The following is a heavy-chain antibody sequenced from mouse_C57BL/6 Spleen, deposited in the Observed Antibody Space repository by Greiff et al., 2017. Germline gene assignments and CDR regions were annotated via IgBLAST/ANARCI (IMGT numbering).Heavy chain of an antibody. CDR3: ARWTAQATFAY. Sequence: VQLQQSGAELARPGASVKLSCKASGYTFTSYGISWVKQRTGQGLEWIGEIYPRRGNTYYNEKFKGKATLTADKSSSTAYMELRSLTSEDSAVYFCARWTAQATFAYWGQGTLVTVSA. V-gene: IGHV1-81*01. J-gene: IGHJ3*01. CDR2: IYPRRGNT. CDR1: GYTFTSYG. D-gene: IGHD3-2*02.